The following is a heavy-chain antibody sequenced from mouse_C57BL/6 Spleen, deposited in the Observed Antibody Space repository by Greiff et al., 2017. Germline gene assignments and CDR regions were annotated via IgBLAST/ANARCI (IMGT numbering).Heavy chain of an antibody. Sequence: EVQLVESGGGLVKPGGSLKLSCAASGFTFSDYGMHWVRQAPETGLAWVAYISSGSSTIYSAATVQGRFTISRDNAKNTLFLQMTSLRSEDTAMYYCAKLGRGYFEVWGTGTTVTVSS. V-gene: IGHV5-17*01. J-gene: IGHJ1*03. D-gene: IGHD4-1*01. CDR2: ISSGSSTI. CDR3: AKLGRGYFEV. CDR1: GFTFSDYG.